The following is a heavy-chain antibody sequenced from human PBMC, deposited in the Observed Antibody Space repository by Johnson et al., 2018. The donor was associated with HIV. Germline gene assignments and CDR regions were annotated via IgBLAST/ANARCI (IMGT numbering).Heavy chain of an antibody. V-gene: IGHV3-11*04. J-gene: IGHJ3*02. Sequence: QMQLVESGGGVVQPGRSLRLSCAASGFTFSDHYMAWIRQAPGKGLEWVSYISSSGSNIYYADSVKGRFTVSRDTAKNSVYLQLNSLRAEDPAVYYCARLCSGCADAFDMWGQGTMVTVSS. CDR3: ARLCSGCADAFDM. CDR1: GFTFSDHY. CDR2: ISSSGSNI. D-gene: IGHD3-10*02.